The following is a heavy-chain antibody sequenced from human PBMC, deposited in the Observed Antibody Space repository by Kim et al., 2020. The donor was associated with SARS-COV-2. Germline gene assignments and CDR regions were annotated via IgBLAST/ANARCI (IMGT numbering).Heavy chain of an antibody. CDR1: GFTFGATI. CDR2: LSPDGRDT. D-gene: IGHD1-20*01. J-gene: IGHJ6*02. V-gene: IGHV3-23*01. CDR3: AKSVSGNYAMDV. Sequence: GGSLRLSCVGSGFTFGATILRWVRQAPGKGLEWVSSLSPDGRDTYYADSVRGRFTISRDNSKNTMFLQMNRLRDEDTAIYFCAKSVSGNYAMDVWGQGTTVTVSS.